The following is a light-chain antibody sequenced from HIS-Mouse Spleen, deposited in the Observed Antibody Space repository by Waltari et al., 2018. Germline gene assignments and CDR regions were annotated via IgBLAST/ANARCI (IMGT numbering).Light chain of an antibody. CDR3: QQYNNWPPWT. CDR2: GAS. Sequence: EIVMTQSPATLSVSPGERATLSCRANQSVSSNLAWYQHKPGQAPRLLINGASTMATGIPAWFSCSGSGTEFTLTISSMQSEDFAVYYCQQYNNWPPWTFGQGTKVEIK. V-gene: IGKV3-15*01. CDR1: QSVSSN. J-gene: IGKJ1*01.